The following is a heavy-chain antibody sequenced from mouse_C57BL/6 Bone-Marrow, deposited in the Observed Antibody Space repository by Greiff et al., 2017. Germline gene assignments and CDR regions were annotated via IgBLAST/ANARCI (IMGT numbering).Heavy chain of an antibody. J-gene: IGHJ1*03. V-gene: IGHV14-4*01. CDR1: GFNIKDDY. CDR3: TTAACDV. CDR2: LDPENGDT. Sequence: EVQLVESGAELVRPGASVKLSCTASGFNIKDDYMHWVKQRPEQGLEWIGWLDPENGDTEYASKFQGKATITADTSSNTAYLQLSSLTSEDTAVNYGTTAACDVWGTGTTVTVSS.